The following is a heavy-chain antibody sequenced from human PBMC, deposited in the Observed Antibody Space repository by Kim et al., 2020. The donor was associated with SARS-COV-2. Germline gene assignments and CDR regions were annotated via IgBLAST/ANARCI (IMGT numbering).Heavy chain of an antibody. CDR3: VKELEVYITKTFQH. CDR2: ISYDGSNK. J-gene: IGHJ1*01. CDR1: GFTFSSYG. D-gene: IGHD3-10*01. V-gene: IGHV3-30*18. Sequence: GGSLRLSCAASGFTFSSYGMHWVRQAPGKGLEWVAVISYDGSNKYYADSVKGRFTISRDNSKNTLYLQMNSLRAEDTAVYYCVKELEVYITKTFQHWGQGTLVTVSS.